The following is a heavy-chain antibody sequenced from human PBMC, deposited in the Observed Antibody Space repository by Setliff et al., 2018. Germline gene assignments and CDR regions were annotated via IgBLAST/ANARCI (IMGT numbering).Heavy chain of an antibody. J-gene: IGHJ4*02. V-gene: IGHV4-34*01. CDR1: GGSFSGYH. Sequence: PSETLSLTCAVYGGSFSGYHWSWIRQPPGKGLEWIGEINHSGSTNYNPSLKSRVTISVDTSKNQFSLKLSSVAAADTAVYYCARGFDVCGGGACYTDGPYYFDYWGLGTLVTVSS. CDR2: INHSGST. D-gene: IGHD2-21*02. CDR3: ARGFDVCGGGACYTDGPYYFDY.